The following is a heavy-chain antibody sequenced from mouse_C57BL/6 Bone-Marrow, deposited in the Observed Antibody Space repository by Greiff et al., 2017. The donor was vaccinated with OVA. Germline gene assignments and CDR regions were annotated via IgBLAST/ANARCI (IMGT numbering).Heavy chain of an antibody. V-gene: IGHV5-6*02. CDR1: GFTFSSYG. Sequence: EVKLVESGGDLVKPGGSLKLSCAASGFTFSSYGMSWVRQTPDKRLAWVATISSGGSYTYYPDSVKGRFTISRDNAKNTLYLQMSSLKSEDTAMYYCARRGSNYAWFAYWGQGTLVTVSA. J-gene: IGHJ3*01. CDR3: ARRGSNYAWFAY. CDR2: ISSGGSYT. D-gene: IGHD1-1*01.